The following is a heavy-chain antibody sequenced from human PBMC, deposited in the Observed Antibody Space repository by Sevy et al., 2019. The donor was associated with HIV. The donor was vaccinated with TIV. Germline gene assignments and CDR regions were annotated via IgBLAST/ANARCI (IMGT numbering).Heavy chain of an antibody. V-gene: IGHV6-1*01. CDR1: GDSVSSNSAV. J-gene: IGHJ3*02. CDR3: ARKDDSVGSFDI. Sequence: QSQTLSLTCAISGDSVSSNSAVWNWIRQSPSRGLEWLGRTYYRSKWYNDYTVSVKSRITINPDTSKNQFSLQLNSVTPEDTAMCYCARKDDSVGSFDIWGQGTMVTVSS. CDR2: TYYRSKWYN. D-gene: IGHD3-16*01.